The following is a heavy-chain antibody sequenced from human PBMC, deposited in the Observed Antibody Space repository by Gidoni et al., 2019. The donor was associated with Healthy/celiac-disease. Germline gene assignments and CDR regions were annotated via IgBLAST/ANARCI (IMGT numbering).Heavy chain of an antibody. CDR3: AALTTRDY. V-gene: IGHV1-58*01. CDR2: IVVGSGNT. Sequence: QMQLVQSGLDVKNPRTSVKVSFKAYGFTFTSSAVQWVRQARGQRLEWIGWIVVGSGNTNYAQKYQERVTITRDMSTSTAYMELSSLRSEDTAVYYCAALTTRDYWGQGTLVTVSS. CDR1: GFTFTSSA. J-gene: IGHJ4*02. D-gene: IGHD2-2*01.